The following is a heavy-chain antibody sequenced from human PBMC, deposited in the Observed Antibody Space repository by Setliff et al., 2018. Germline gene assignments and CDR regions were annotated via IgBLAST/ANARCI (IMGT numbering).Heavy chain of an antibody. Sequence: SETLSLTCTVSGDSIYNHFWSWVRQPPGKGLEWIGYIYSTGSTNYNPSLKSRVAISIDTSKNQFSLKVNSVTAADTAVYYCLRIRLVPHGHSWGQGALVTVSS. J-gene: IGHJ4*02. CDR3: LRIRLVPHGHS. CDR2: IYSTGST. CDR1: GDSIYNHF. V-gene: IGHV4-4*08. D-gene: IGHD2-15*01.